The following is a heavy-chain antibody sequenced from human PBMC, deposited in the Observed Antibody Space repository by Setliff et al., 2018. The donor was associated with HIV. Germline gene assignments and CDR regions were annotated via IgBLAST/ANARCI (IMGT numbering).Heavy chain of an antibody. CDR1: GESFSGYY. J-gene: IGHJ6*03. D-gene: IGHD6-19*01. V-gene: IGHV4-34*01. Sequence: SETLSLTCAVYGESFSGYYWTWIRQSPGKGLEWIGEINHSGSTNYNPPLKSRVTISVDTSKNKFSLKLHSMTAADTAVYFCARGRAYSSGWGLLRNYYMDVWGKGTTVTVSS. CDR2: INHSGST. CDR3: ARGRAYSSGWGLLRNYYMDV.